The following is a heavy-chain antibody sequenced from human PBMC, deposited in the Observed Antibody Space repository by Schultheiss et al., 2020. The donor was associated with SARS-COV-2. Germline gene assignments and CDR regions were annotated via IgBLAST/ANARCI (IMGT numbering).Heavy chain of an antibody. CDR3: ARDATRITIFGVVIEVYGMDV. V-gene: IGHV3-21*01. CDR2: ISSSSSYI. CDR1: GFTFSSYS. J-gene: IGHJ6*02. Sequence: GESLKISCAASGFTFSSYSMNWVRQAPGKGLEWVSSISSSSSYIYYADSVKGRFTISRDNAKNSLYLQMNSLRAEDTAVYYCARDATRITIFGVVIEVYGMDVWGQGTTVTVSS. D-gene: IGHD3-3*01.